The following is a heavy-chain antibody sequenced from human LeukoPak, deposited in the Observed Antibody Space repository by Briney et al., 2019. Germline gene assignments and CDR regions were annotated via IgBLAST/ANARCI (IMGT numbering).Heavy chain of an antibody. CDR3: ASGTGSSGLDS. Sequence: SETLSLTCTVSGGSISSYYWSWIRQPPGKGLEWIGYIYYSGSTNYKPSLKSRVTISVDTSKNQFSLQLNSVTPEDTAVYYCASGTGSSGLDSWGQGTLVTVSS. CDR2: IYYSGST. CDR1: GGSISSYY. V-gene: IGHV4-59*12. J-gene: IGHJ5*01. D-gene: IGHD3-22*01.